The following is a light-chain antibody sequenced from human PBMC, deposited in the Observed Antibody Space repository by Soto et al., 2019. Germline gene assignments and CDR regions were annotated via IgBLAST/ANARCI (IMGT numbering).Light chain of an antibody. Sequence: IVLTQSPGTLSLSPGERGALSCRSSQSFSSNYVAWYQQKPGQAPRLLISGASNRATGTPDRFRGSGSGTDFTLTITRLEPEDFAVYYCHQYGSAPWTFGQGTKVDI. V-gene: IGKV3-20*01. CDR3: HQYGSAPWT. CDR2: GAS. J-gene: IGKJ1*01. CDR1: QSFSSNY.